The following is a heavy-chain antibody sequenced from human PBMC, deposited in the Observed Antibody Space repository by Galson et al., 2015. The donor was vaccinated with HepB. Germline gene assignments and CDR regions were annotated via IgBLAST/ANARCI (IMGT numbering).Heavy chain of an antibody. CDR3: ARDEYCSGDMCHDC. Sequence: SVKVSCKASGYTFSNFGISWVRQAPGQGLEWMGWISAYNGNTNYAQKLQGRVTMTTDTSTSTAYMELRSLTSDDTAVYYCARDEYCSGDMCHDCWGQGTLVTVSS. D-gene: IGHD2-15*01. CDR2: ISAYNGNT. V-gene: IGHV1-18*01. CDR1: GYTFSNFG. J-gene: IGHJ4*02.